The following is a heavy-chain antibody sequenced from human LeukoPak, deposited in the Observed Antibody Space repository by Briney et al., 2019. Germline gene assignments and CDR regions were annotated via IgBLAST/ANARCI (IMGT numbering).Heavy chain of an antibody. D-gene: IGHD3-10*01. J-gene: IGHJ6*03. V-gene: IGHV1-8*03. Sequence: ASVKVSCKASGYTFTSYDINWVRQATGQGLEWVGWMNPNSGNTGYAQKFQGRVTITRNTSISTAYMELSSLRSEDTAVYYCARGGDFEHYYYYMDVWGKGTTVTVSS. CDR1: GYTFTSYD. CDR2: MNPNSGNT. CDR3: ARGGDFEHYYYYMDV.